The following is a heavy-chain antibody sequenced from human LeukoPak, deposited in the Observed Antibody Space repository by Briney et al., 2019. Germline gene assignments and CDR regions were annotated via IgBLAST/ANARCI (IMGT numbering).Heavy chain of an antibody. Sequence: GGSLRLSCAASGFTFSSYAMHWVRQAPGRGLEWVAVISYDGSNKYYADSVKGRFTISRDNSKNTLYLQMNSLRAEDTAVYYCARDTSDTAMVFDYWGQGTLATVSS. CDR2: ISYDGSNK. CDR1: GFTFSSYA. CDR3: ARDTSDTAMVFDY. V-gene: IGHV3-30*04. D-gene: IGHD5-18*01. J-gene: IGHJ4*02.